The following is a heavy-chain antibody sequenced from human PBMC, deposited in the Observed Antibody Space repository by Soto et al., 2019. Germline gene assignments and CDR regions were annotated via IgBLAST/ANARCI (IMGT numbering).Heavy chain of an antibody. CDR2: IYYNGDT. CDR1: GRSISTGQFY. J-gene: IGHJ4*01. CDR3: ARLMSGAYIDY. V-gene: IGHV4-30-4*01. D-gene: IGHD3-10*02. Sequence: SETLSLTCTVSGRSISTGQFYWSWIRQPPGKGLEWIGYIYYNGDTYNNPSLESRVTISIDTSKNQFSLRLASVTASDTAVYYCARLMSGAYIDYWGHGTLVPGSS.